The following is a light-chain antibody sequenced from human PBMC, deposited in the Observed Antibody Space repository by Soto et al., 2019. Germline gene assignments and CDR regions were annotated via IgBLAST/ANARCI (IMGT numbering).Light chain of an antibody. CDR3: QQYNSYPLT. CDR1: QSISSL. Sequence: DIQMTQSPCTLSASVGDRVTITCRASQSISSLLAWYQQKPGRAPTLLIYKASTLESGVPSRFSGSGSGTEFSLTISSLQPDDSATYYCQQYNSYPLTFGQGTRLEIK. CDR2: KAS. J-gene: IGKJ5*01. V-gene: IGKV1-5*03.